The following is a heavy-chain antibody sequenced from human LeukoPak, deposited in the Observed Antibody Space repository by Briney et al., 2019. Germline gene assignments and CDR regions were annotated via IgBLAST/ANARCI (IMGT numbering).Heavy chain of an antibody. CDR1: GGSISSGGYY. J-gene: IGHJ3*02. D-gene: IGHD6-19*01. V-gene: IGHV4-31*03. CDR3: ARGSSGRYLRAFDI. Sequence: SETLSLTCTVSGGSISSGGYYWSWIRQHPGKGLEWIGYIYYSGSTYYNPSLKSRVTISVDTSKNQFSLKLSSVTAADTAVYYCARGSSGRYLRAFDIWGQGTMVTVSS. CDR2: IYYSGST.